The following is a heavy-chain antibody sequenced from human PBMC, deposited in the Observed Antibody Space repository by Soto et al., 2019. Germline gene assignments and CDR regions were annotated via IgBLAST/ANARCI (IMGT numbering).Heavy chain of an antibody. Sequence: ASVEVSCKXSGYTFTGYYMHWVRQAPGQGLEWMGWINPNSGGTNYAQKFQGRVTMTRDTSISTAYMELSRLRSDDTAVYYRARGSRSGGSSWYLLDYWGQGTLVTVSS. CDR3: ARGSRSGGSSWYLLDY. D-gene: IGHD6-13*01. J-gene: IGHJ4*02. CDR1: GYTFTGYY. V-gene: IGHV1-2*02. CDR2: INPNSGGT.